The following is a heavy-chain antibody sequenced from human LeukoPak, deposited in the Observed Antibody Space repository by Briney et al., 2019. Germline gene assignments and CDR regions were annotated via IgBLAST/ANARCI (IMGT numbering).Heavy chain of an antibody. J-gene: IGHJ3*02. CDR2: IKENGNEQ. D-gene: IGHD1-14*01. Sequence: PGGSLRLSCEASGFTFTSYWMSWVRQAPGKGPEWVAHIKENGNEQNYADSVKGRFTISRDNVKQSLGLQMNSLRVEDTAVYYCARGPGDFDASDIWGQGTMVTVSS. V-gene: IGHV3-7*01. CDR3: ARGPGDFDASDI. CDR1: GFTFTSYW.